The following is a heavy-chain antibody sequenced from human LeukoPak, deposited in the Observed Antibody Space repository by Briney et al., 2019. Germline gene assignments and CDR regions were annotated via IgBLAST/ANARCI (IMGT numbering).Heavy chain of an antibody. CDR1: GGSITSTNY. D-gene: IGHD6-19*01. CDR3: ARLWSSGWLDY. Sequence: SETLSLTCGVSGGSITSTNYWTWVRQPPGKGLEWIGEVNLQGSTNYNPSLMGRVAISVDMSENHISLQLTSVTAADTAVYYCARLWSSGWLDYWGQGTLVSVSS. V-gene: IGHV4-4*02. J-gene: IGHJ4*02. CDR2: VNLQGST.